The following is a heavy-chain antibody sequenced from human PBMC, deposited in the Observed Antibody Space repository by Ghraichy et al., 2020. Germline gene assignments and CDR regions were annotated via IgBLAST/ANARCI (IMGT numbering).Heavy chain of an antibody. CDR2: INHSGST. CDR3: ARGFSGRLIDY. V-gene: IGHV4-34*01. CDR1: GGSFSGYY. Sequence: GSLRLSCAVYGGSFSGYYWSWIRQPPGKGLEWIGEINHSGSTNYNPSLKSRVTISVDTSKNQFSLKLSSVTAADTAVYYCARGFSGRLIDYWGQGTLVTVSS. J-gene: IGHJ4*02. D-gene: IGHD3-10*01.